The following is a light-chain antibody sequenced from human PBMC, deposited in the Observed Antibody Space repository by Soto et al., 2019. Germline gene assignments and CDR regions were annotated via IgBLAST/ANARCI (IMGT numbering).Light chain of an antibody. V-gene: IGKV1-5*01. Sequence: DIQMTQSPSTLSASVGDRVTITCRASQSIGTYLAWYQLKPGKAPKLLIFDASSLKSGVPSRFSGSGSGTEFTLTINSLQSDDFATYSCQQYNSYSQTFGQGTKVEIK. CDR1: QSIGTY. CDR2: DAS. J-gene: IGKJ1*01. CDR3: QQYNSYSQT.